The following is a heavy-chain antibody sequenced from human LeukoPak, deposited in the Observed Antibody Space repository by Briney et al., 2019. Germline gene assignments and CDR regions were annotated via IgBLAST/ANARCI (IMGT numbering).Heavy chain of an antibody. D-gene: IGHD6-13*01. CDR3: ASAPPGIAAYFDY. J-gene: IGHJ4*02. Sequence: PGGSLRLSCAASGFTFSSYWMHWVRQAPGKGLVWVSRINSDGISTKYADSVKGRFTIWRDNAKNTLFLQMNSLRAEDTAVYYCASAPPGIAAYFDYWGQGTLVTVPS. CDR2: INSDGIST. V-gene: IGHV3-74*03. CDR1: GFTFSSYW.